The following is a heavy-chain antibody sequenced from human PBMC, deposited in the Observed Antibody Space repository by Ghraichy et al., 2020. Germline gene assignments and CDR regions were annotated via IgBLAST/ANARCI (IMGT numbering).Heavy chain of an antibody. CDR3: ARQGALGAFDI. Sequence: GESLNISCKGSGHDFTTYWIGWVRQMPGKGLEWMGIIYLGDADARYSPSFQGQVTFSADKSNSTAFLQWSNLRASDTAMYYCARQGALGAFDIWGQGTMVPVSS. V-gene: IGHV5-51*01. CDR1: GHDFTTYW. D-gene: IGHD3-16*01. J-gene: IGHJ3*02. CDR2: IYLGDADA.